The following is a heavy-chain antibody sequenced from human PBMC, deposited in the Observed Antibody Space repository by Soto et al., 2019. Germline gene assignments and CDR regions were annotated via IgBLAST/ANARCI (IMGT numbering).Heavy chain of an antibody. J-gene: IGHJ3*02. CDR2: IYWDDDK. CDR1: GFSLSTSGVG. CDR3: SHSESIMITFGGVIKDAFDI. Sequence: QITLKESGPTLVKPTQPLTLTCTFSGFSLSTSGVGVGWIRQPPGKALEWLALIYWDDDKRYSPSLKSRLTITKDTSKNQVVLTMTNMDPVDTATYYCSHSESIMITFGGVIKDAFDIWGQGTMVTVSS. V-gene: IGHV2-5*02. D-gene: IGHD3-16*02.